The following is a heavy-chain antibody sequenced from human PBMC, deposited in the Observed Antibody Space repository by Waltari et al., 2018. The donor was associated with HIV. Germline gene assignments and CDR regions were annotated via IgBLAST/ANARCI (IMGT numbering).Heavy chain of an antibody. CDR2: KSGSGRTT. Sequence: VQLLESGGGLVQPGGSLRLSCAASGFSFSDYALGWVRQAPGKGRQCVSTKSGSGRTTYYAESVEGRFTISRGDSQDTLYLQMHSVRCEDTAVYCCAEGVSVATRTGFDSWGQGTMVIVSS. CDR1: GFSFSDYA. CDR3: AEGVSVATRTGFDS. J-gene: IGHJ4*02. V-gene: IGHV3-23*01.